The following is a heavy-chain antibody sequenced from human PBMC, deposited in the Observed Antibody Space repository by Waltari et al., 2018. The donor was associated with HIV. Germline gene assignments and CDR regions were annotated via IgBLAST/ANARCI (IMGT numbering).Heavy chain of an antibody. Sequence: SYWMHWVRQAPGKGLVWVSRINSDGSSTSYADCVKGRFTISRDNAKNTLYLQMNSLRAEDTAVYYCASLSIAARPGILDYYYGMDVWGQGTTVTVSS. CDR1: SYW. CDR3: ASLSIAARPGILDYYYGMDV. CDR2: INSDGSST. D-gene: IGHD6-6*01. V-gene: IGHV3-74*01. J-gene: IGHJ6*02.